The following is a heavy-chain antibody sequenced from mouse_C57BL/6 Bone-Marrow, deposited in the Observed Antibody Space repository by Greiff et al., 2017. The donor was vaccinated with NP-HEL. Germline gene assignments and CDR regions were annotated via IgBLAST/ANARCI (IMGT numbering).Heavy chain of an antibody. CDR1: GFTFSSYT. CDR2: ISGGGGNT. Sequence: EVMLVESGGGLVKPGGSLKLSCAASGFTFSSYTMSWVRQTPEKRLEWVATISGGGGNTYYPDSVKGRFTISRDNAKNTLYLQMSSLRSEDTALYYCARFSLLKAMDYWGQGTSVTVSS. D-gene: IGHD6-2*01. CDR3: ARFSLLKAMDY. J-gene: IGHJ4*01. V-gene: IGHV5-9*01.